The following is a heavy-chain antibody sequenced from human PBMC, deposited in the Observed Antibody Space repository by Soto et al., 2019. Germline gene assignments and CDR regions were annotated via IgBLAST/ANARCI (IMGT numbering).Heavy chain of an antibody. CDR2: IYYSGST. Sequence: SETLSLTCTVSGGSISSYYWSWIRQPPGKGLEWIGYIYYSGSTNYNPSLKSRVTISVDTSKNQFSLKVKSVTAADTAVYYCARLSGSYNDRYFDYWGQGTLVTVSS. J-gene: IGHJ4*02. V-gene: IGHV4-59*08. D-gene: IGHD1-26*01. CDR3: ARLSGSYNDRYFDY. CDR1: GGSISSYY.